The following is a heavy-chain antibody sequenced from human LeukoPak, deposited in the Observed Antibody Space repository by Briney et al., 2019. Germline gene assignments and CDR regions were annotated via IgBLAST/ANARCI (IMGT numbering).Heavy chain of an antibody. CDR1: GGTFSSYA. CDR3: AREGYFDWLLYPRLDY. D-gene: IGHD3-9*01. CDR2: INPNSGGT. V-gene: IGHV1-2*02. J-gene: IGHJ4*02. Sequence: ASVKVSCKASGGTFSSYAISWVRQAPGQGLEWMGWINPNSGGTNYAQKFQGRVTMTRDTSISTAYMELSRLRSDDTAVYYCAREGYFDWLLYPRLDYWGQGTLVTVSS.